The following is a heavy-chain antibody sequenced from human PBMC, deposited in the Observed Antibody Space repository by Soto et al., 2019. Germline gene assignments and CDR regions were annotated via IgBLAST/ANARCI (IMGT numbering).Heavy chain of an antibody. CDR1: GGSISSGGYY. CDR2: IYYSGST. V-gene: IGHV4-31*03. J-gene: IGHJ6*02. CDR3: ARLGAMVWANYYYGMDV. D-gene: IGHD3-10*01. Sequence: QVQLQESGPGLVKPSQTLSLTCTVSGGSISSGGYYWSWIRQHPGKGLEWIGYIYYSGSTYYNPSLKSRVTISVDTSKNQFSLKLSSVTAADTAVYYCARLGAMVWANYYYGMDVWGQGTTVTVSS.